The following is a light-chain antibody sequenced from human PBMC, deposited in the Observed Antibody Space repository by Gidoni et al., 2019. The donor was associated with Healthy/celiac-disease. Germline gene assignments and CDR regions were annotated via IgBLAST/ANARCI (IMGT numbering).Light chain of an antibody. CDR2: AAS. V-gene: IGKV1-12*01. CDR3: QQANSVRR. J-gene: IGKJ4*02. CDR1: QGISSL. Sequence: SPSSVSASVGDRVTITCRASQGISSLLAWYQQKPGKAPKLLSYAASGLQSGVPSRVSGSGSGTDFTLTISSLQPEDFATYYCQQANSVRRFXGXTKVEIK.